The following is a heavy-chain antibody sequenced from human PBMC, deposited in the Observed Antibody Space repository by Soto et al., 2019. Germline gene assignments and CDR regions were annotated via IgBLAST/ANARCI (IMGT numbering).Heavy chain of an antibody. D-gene: IGHD1-26*01. CDR2: IYYSGTT. V-gene: IGHV4-59*08. CDR1: GGSISDYY. J-gene: IGHJ6*02. Sequence: TLSLTCTVSGGSISDYYWSWIRQPPGKGLEWIGYIYYSGTTNYSPSLKSRVTISVDTSKNQFSLKLSSVTAADSAIYYCARQSGGYYYYGMDVWGQGTTVTGSS. CDR3: ARQSGGYYYYGMDV.